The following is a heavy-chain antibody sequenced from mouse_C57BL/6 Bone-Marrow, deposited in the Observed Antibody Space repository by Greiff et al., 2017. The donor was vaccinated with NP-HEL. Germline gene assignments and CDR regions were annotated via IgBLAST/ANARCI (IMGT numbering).Heavy chain of an antibody. CDR1: GYTFTNYW. V-gene: IGHV1-63*01. CDR2: IYPGGGYT. D-gene: IGHD1-1*01. CDR3: VRSLDYGSSSYAMDY. J-gene: IGHJ4*01. Sequence: VQLVESGAELVRPGTSVKMSCKASGYTFTNYWIGWAKQRPGHGLEWIGDIYPGGGYTNYNEKFKGKATLTADKSSSTAYMQFSSLTSEDSAIYYCVRSLDYGSSSYAMDYWGQGTSVTVSS.